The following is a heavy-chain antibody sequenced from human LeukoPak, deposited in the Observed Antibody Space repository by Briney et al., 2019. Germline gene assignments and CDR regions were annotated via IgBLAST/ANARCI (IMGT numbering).Heavy chain of an antibody. J-gene: IGHJ6*02. CDR2: ISGSGGST. V-gene: IGHV3-23*01. Sequence: GGSLRLSCAASGFTFSSYAMSWVRQAPGKGLEWVSAISGSGGSTYYADSVKGRFTISRDNAKNSLYLQMNSLRAEDTAVYYCARDLVRYFDWDYGMDVWGQGTTVTVSS. D-gene: IGHD3-9*01. CDR1: GFTFSSYA. CDR3: ARDLVRYFDWDYGMDV.